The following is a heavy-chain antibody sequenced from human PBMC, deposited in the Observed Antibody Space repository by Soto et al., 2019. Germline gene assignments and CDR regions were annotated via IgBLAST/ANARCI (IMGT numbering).Heavy chain of an antibody. Sequence: PGGSLRLSCAVSGLTVSSNYMSWVRQAPGEGLEWVSVIYSGGSTFYADSVKGRFTISRDRSKNTLYLQMNSLRAEDTAVYYCTRGPYGTGGDYYYGMDVWGQGTTVTVSS. CDR2: IYSGGST. D-gene: IGHD3-10*01. CDR3: TRGPYGTGGDYYYGMDV. CDR1: GLTVSSNY. V-gene: IGHV3-53*05. J-gene: IGHJ6*02.